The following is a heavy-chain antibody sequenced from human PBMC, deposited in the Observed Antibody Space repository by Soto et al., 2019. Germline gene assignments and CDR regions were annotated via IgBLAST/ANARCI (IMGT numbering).Heavy chain of an antibody. Sequence: SETLSLTCAVYGGSFSGYYWSWIRQPPGKGLEWIGEINHSGSTNYNPSLKSRVTISVDTSKNQFSLKLSSVTAADTAVYYCARVMRFLEWLPPYYYYMDVWGKGTTVTVSS. V-gene: IGHV4-34*01. CDR1: GGSFSGYY. CDR2: INHSGST. J-gene: IGHJ6*03. CDR3: ARVMRFLEWLPPYYYYMDV. D-gene: IGHD3-3*01.